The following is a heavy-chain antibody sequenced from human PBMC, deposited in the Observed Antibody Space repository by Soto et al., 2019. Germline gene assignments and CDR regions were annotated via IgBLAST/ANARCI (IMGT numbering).Heavy chain of an antibody. J-gene: IGHJ4*02. D-gene: IGHD1-1*01. CDR1: GYTFSDYY. Sequence: EASVKVYCKASGYTFSDYYIRWVRQALGQGLEWMGWINPNSGGTKYAPKFQGGVTMTRDTSITTAYMELSRLRSGDTAVYYCAKEPATAKPEGVDFWGQGTLVTVSS. V-gene: IGHV1-2*02. CDR3: AKEPATAKPEGVDF. CDR2: INPNSGGT.